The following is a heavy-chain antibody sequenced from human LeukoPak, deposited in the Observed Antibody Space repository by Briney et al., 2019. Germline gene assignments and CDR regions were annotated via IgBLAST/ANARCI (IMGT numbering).Heavy chain of an antibody. V-gene: IGHV1-69*13. CDR2: IIPIFGTA. Sequence: RASVKVSCKASGGTFSSYAISWVRQAPGQGLEWMGGIIPIFGTANYAQKFQGRVTTTADESTSTAYMELSSLRSEDTAVYYCARDYSSGWYKAPGYWGQGTLVTVSS. CDR3: ARDYSSGWYKAPGY. CDR1: GGTFSSYA. D-gene: IGHD6-19*01. J-gene: IGHJ4*02.